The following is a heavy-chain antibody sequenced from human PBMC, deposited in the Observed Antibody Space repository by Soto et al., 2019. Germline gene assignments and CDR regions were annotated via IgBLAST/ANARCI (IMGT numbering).Heavy chain of an antibody. Sequence: SETLSLTCTVSGGSISSYYWSWIRQPPGKGLEWIGYIYYSGSTNYNPSLKSRVTISVDTSKNQFSLKLSSVTAADTAVYYCARVYTAPIYYYYYMDVWGKGTTVTVSS. D-gene: IGHD5-18*01. CDR2: IYYSGST. CDR3: ARVYTAPIYYYYYMDV. V-gene: IGHV4-59*01. J-gene: IGHJ6*03. CDR1: GGSISSYY.